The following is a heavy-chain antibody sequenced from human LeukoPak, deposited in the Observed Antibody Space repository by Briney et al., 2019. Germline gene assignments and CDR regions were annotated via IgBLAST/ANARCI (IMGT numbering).Heavy chain of an antibody. CDR2: IYYSGST. CDR3: AREWAAAGFDP. J-gene: IGHJ5*02. D-gene: IGHD6-13*01. CDR1: GGSISSYY. Sequence: SETLYHTCTVSGGSISSYYWSWIRQPPGKGLEWIGYIYYSGSTNYNPSLKSRVTISVDTSKNQFSLKLSSVTASDTAVYYCAREWAAAGFDPWGQGTLVTVSS. V-gene: IGHV4-59*01.